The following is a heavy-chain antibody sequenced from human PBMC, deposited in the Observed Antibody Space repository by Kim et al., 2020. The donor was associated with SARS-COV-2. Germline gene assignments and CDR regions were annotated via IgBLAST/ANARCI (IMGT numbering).Heavy chain of an antibody. D-gene: IGHD1-26*01. J-gene: IGHJ6*02. Sequence: SVKVSCKASGGTFSSYAISWVRQAPGQGLEWMGRIIPILGIANYAQKFQGRVTITADKSTSTAYMELSSLRSEDTAVYYCARDYSGSYDFYYYYYGMDVWGQGTTVTVSS. V-gene: IGHV1-69*04. CDR1: GGTFSSYA. CDR2: IIPILGIA. CDR3: ARDYSGSYDFYYYYYGMDV.